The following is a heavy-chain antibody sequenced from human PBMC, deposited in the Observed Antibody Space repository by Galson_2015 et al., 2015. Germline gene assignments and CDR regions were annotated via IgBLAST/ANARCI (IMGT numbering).Heavy chain of an antibody. CDR3: AKDPRQVRALDAFDI. CDR1: GFTFSSHA. V-gene: IGHV3-23*01. D-gene: IGHD4-11*01. Sequence: SLRLSCAASGFTFSSHAMSWVRQAPGKGLEWVSGISGSGGSTYFADSVKGRFTISRDNSKNTLYLQMNSLRAEDTAVYYCAKDPRQVRALDAFDIWGQGTMVTVSS. CDR2: ISGSGGST. J-gene: IGHJ3*02.